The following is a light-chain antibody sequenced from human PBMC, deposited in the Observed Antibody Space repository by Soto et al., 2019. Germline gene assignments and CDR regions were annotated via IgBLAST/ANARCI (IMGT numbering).Light chain of an antibody. J-gene: IGKJ2*01. Sequence: EIVLTQSPGTLSLSPGEGATLSCRASQSVSSTYLAWYQQKPGQAPRLLIYGASSRATDIPDRFSGSGSETDCTITISRLDPEDFAVYNCQHYGSPPLYTSGQRTKQEIK. V-gene: IGKV3-20*01. CDR1: QSVSSTY. CDR2: GAS. CDR3: QHYGSPPLYT.